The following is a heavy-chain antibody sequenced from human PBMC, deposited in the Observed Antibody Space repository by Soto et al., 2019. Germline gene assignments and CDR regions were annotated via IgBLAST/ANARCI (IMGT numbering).Heavy chain of an antibody. D-gene: IGHD3-10*01. CDR3: ARSGGITMVRGVTVQRVNWFDP. Sequence: GSGPTLVNPTQTLTLTCTVSGFSLSTSGMSVSWIRQPPGKALEWLARIDWDDDKYYSTSLKTRLTISKDTSKNQVVLTMTNMDPVDTATYYCARSGGITMVRGVTVQRVNWFDPWGQGTLVTVSS. CDR2: IDWDDDK. V-gene: IGHV2-70*11. J-gene: IGHJ5*02. CDR1: GFSLSTSGMS.